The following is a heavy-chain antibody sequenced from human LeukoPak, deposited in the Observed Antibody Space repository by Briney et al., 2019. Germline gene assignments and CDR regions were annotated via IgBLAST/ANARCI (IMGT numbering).Heavy chain of an antibody. J-gene: IGHJ6*02. CDR2: IRSSGSTT. CDR1: GFTFSSYS. CDR3: AKTYSNSFHYYYGMDV. D-gene: IGHD4-11*01. V-gene: IGHV3-48*01. Sequence: PGGSLRLSCAASGFTFSSYSMNWVRQAPGKGLEWISYIRSSGSTTLYADSVEGRFTISRDNSKNTLYLQMNSLRAEDTAVYYCAKTYSNSFHYYYGMDVWGQGTTVTVSS.